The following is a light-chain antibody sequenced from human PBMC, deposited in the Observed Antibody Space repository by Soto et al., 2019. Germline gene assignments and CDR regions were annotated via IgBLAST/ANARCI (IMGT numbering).Light chain of an antibody. Sequence: QSALTLPASVSGSPGQSITISCTGTSSDVGGYNYVSWYQQHPGKAPKLMIYDVSNRPSGVSNRFSGSKSGNTASLTISELQAEDEADYYCSSYSSSSTLVFGGGTKLTVL. J-gene: IGLJ2*01. CDR1: SSDVGGYNY. CDR3: SSYSSSSTLV. CDR2: DVS. V-gene: IGLV2-14*01.